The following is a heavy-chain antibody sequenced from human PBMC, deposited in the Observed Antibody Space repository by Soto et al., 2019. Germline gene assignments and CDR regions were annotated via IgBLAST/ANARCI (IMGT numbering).Heavy chain of an antibody. CDR3: ARDRGFCSGSSCYSHFDT. CDR1: GDTFSPYS. D-gene: IGHD2-15*01. CDR2: IIPSLGIA. Sequence: QVQLVQSGSEVKKPGSSVKVSCKASGDTFSPYSLSWVRQAPGQGLQWMGRIIPSLGIANSAQKFQGRVTITADKSTSTAYMELSRLRYEDTAVYYCARDRGFCSGSSCYSHFDTWGQGTLVTVSS. J-gene: IGHJ4*02. V-gene: IGHV1-69*08.